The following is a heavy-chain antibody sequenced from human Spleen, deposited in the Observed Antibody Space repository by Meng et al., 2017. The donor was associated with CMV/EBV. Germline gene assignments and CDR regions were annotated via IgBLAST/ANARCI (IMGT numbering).Heavy chain of an antibody. CDR3: ARVWGHFDY. V-gene: IGHV4-59*01. Sequence: SETLSLTCTVSGGSISSYYWSWIRQPPGKGLEWIGYIYYSGSTNYNPSLKSRVTISVDTSKNQFSLKLSSVTAADTAVYYCARVWGHFDYWGQGTLVTVSS. J-gene: IGHJ4*02. D-gene: IGHD1-26*01. CDR2: IYYSGST. CDR1: GGSISSYY.